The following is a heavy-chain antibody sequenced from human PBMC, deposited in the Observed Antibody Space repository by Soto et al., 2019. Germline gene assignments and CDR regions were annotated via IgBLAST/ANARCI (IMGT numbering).Heavy chain of an antibody. CDR1: GFTFSSYA. CDR3: AKDIGGVDTGNYGMDV. V-gene: IGHV3-30*18. J-gene: IGHJ6*02. CDR2: ISCHGTEK. Sequence: GGSLRLSCAASGFTFSSYAMSWVRQAPGKGLEWVADISCHGTEKGYADSVKGRFTISRDNSKNTLYVQMSSLRPEDTAVYYCAKDIGGVDTGNYGMDVWGQGTTVTVSS. D-gene: IGHD5-18*01.